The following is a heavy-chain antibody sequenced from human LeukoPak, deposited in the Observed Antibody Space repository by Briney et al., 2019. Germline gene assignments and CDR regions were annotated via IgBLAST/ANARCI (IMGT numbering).Heavy chain of an antibody. CDR2: INDNAGTST. CDR3: AKEGVQAPTDWYFGL. D-gene: IGHD1-26*01. V-gene: IGHV3-23*01. J-gene: IGHJ2*01. Sequence: PGGSLRLSCAASGFTFSDYYMSWIRQAPGKGLEWVSGINDNAGTSTWYADSVKGRFIISRDNSKNTVYLQMNSLGVEDTAVYYCAKEGVQAPTDWYFGLWGRGTLVTVSS. CDR1: GFTFSDYY.